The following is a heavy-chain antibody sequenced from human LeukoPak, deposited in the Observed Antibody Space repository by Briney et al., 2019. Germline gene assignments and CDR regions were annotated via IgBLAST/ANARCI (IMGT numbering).Heavy chain of an antibody. V-gene: IGHV1-2*02. CDR2: INPNSGGT. Sequence: GASVKVSCKASGYTFTGYYMHWVRQAPGQGLGWMGWINPNSGGTNYAQKFQGRVTMTRDTSISTAYMELSRLRSDDTAVYYCARASYGGSQGEYNWFDPWGQGTLVTVSS. CDR3: ARASYGGSQGEYNWFDP. D-gene: IGHD4-23*01. J-gene: IGHJ5*02. CDR1: GYTFTGYY.